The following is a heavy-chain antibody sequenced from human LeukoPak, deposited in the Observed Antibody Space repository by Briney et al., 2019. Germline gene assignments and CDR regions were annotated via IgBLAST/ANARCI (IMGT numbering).Heavy chain of an antibody. Sequence: GGSLRLSCAAPRVTLRSSWIRWGRQAPGKGLVWVSRINKDGSVTDYAESVKGRFSISRDNADNTLYLQMNRMRIEKTAIYYCVKVRGRARVGYFDYWGQGTLVTVSS. CDR3: VKVRGRARVGYFDY. D-gene: IGHD1-26*01. CDR2: INKDGSVT. CDR1: RVTLRSSW. V-gene: IGHV3-74*01. J-gene: IGHJ4*02.